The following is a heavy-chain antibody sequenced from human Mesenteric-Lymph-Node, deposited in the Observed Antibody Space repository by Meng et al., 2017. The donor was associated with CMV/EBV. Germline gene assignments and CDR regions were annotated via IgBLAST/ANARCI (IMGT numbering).Heavy chain of an antibody. D-gene: IGHD5-18*01. Sequence: GASVSSRSAAWNWIRQSPSRGLEWLGRTYYRSKWYNDYAVSVKSRITINPDTSKNQFSLQLNSVTPEDTAVYYCARDVDTAMVFDYWGQGTLVTVSS. CDR1: GASVSSRSAA. J-gene: IGHJ4*02. CDR2: TYYRSKWYN. V-gene: IGHV6-1*01. CDR3: ARDVDTAMVFDY.